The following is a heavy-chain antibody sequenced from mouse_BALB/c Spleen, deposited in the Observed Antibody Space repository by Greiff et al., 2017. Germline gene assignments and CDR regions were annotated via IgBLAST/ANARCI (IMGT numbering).Heavy chain of an antibody. CDR1: GYSITSDYA. CDR2: ISYSGST. J-gene: IGHJ3*01. Sequence: EVKLEESGPGLVKPSQSLSLTCTVTGYSITSDYAWNWIRQFLGNKLEWMGYISYSGSTSYNPSLKSRISITRDTSKNQFFLQLNSVTTEDTATYYCARGVSNQAWFAYWGQGTLVTVSA. V-gene: IGHV3-2*02. D-gene: IGHD2-5*01. CDR3: ARGVSNQAWFAY.